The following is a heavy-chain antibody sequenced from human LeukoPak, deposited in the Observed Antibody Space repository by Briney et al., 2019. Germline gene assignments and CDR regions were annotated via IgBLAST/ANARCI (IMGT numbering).Heavy chain of an antibody. CDR1: AGSIRSSSFF. CDR2: IYYSGST. D-gene: IGHD4-11*01. V-gene: IGHV4-39*07. Sequence: KPSETLSLTCTVSAGSIRSSSFFWDWIRQPPGKGLEWIGSIYYSGSTNYNPSLKSRVTISVDTSKNQFSLKLSSVTAADTAVYYCASVNYGNYAFDYWGQGTLVTVSS. CDR3: ASVNYGNYAFDY. J-gene: IGHJ4*02.